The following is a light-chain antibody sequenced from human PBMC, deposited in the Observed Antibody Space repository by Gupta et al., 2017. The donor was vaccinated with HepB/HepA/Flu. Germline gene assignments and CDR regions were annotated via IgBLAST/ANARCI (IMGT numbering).Light chain of an antibody. Sequence: DIQMTQSPSTLSASLGDRATITCRASQSVNVCLAWYQQKPGEAPKLLIYEATSVESVVASRFSGSGGRTEFTLTSSRLQPDDVANYFCQQYNTYPQTFGQGTKVEIK. J-gene: IGKJ1*01. V-gene: IGKV1-5*01. CDR2: EAT. CDR1: QSVNVC. CDR3: QQYNTYPQT.